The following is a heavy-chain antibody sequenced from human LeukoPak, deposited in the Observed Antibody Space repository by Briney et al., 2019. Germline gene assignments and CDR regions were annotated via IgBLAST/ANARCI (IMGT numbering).Heavy chain of an antibody. CDR1: GYTFTDYY. Sequence: ALVKVSCKVSGYTFTDYYMHWVQQAPGKGLEWRGLVDPEDGETIYAEKFQGRVTITADTSTDTAYMELSSLRSEDTAVYYCATAYYYDSSGYYRRGAFDIWGQGTMVTVSS. J-gene: IGHJ3*02. V-gene: IGHV1-69-2*01. CDR2: VDPEDGET. D-gene: IGHD3-22*01. CDR3: ATAYYYDSSGYYRRGAFDI.